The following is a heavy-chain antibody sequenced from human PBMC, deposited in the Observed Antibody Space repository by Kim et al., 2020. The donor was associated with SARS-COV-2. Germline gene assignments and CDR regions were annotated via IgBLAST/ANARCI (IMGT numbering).Heavy chain of an antibody. CDR3: ARDPRFGELPIYYYGMDV. Sequence: ASVKVSCKASGYTFTSYGISWVRQAPGQGLEWMGWISAYNGNTNYAQKLQGRVTMTTDTSTSTAYMELRSLRSDDTAVYYCARDPRFGELPIYYYGMDVWGQGTTVTVSS. V-gene: IGHV1-18*01. CDR2: ISAYNGNT. CDR1: GYTFTSYG. D-gene: IGHD3-10*01. J-gene: IGHJ6*02.